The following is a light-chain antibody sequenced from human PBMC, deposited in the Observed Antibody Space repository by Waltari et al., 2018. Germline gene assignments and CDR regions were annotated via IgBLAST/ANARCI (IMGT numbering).Light chain of an antibody. CDR1: HSNLGSNY. J-gene: IGLJ1*01. CDR2: RNN. CDR3: ASWDDSHYV. V-gene: IGLV1-47*01. Sequence: QSVLTQPPSASETPGQRVTISCSGSHSNLGSNYLYWYQQLPGTAPKLLIYRNNLRPSGGPDRFSAYKDGTLASLVISGLRSEDEGVYYCASWDDSHYVFGGGTTVTVL.